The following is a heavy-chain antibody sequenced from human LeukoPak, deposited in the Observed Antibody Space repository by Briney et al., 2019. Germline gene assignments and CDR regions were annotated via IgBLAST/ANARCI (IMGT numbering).Heavy chain of an antibody. Sequence: GASVKVSCKASGYTSTGYYMHWVRQAPGQGLEWMGWINTNTGNPTYAQGFTGRFVFSLDTSVSTAYLQISSLKAEDTAVYYCASSGYDSEYYFDYWGQGTLVTVSS. CDR1: GYTSTGYY. CDR2: INTNTGNP. D-gene: IGHD5-12*01. J-gene: IGHJ4*02. V-gene: IGHV7-4-1*02. CDR3: ASSGYDSEYYFDY.